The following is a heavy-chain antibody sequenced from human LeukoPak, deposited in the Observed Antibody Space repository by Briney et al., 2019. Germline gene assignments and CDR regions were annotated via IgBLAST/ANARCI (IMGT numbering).Heavy chain of an antibody. D-gene: IGHD3-16*01. CDR3: ARDYVAPYYYYGMDV. V-gene: IGHV1-69*04. CDR2: IIPIFGIA. Sequence: SVKVSCKASGGTFSSYAISWVRQAPGQGLEWMGRIIPIFGIANYAQKFQGRVTITADKSTSTAYMELSSLRSEDTAVYYCARDYVAPYYYYGMDVWGQGTTVTVSS. J-gene: IGHJ6*02. CDR1: GGTFSSYA.